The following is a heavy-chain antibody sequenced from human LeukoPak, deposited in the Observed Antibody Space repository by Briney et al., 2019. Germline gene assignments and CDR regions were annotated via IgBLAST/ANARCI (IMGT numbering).Heavy chain of an antibody. D-gene: IGHD3-22*01. J-gene: IGHJ3*02. CDR3: AKDIAMIVVVNAFDI. CDR1: GFTFSSYG. Sequence: GGSLRLSCAASGFTFSSYGMHWVRQAPGKGLEWVAVIWYDGSNKYYADSVKGRFTISRDNSKNTLYLQMNSLRAEDTAAYYCAKDIAMIVVVNAFDIWGQGTMVTVSS. V-gene: IGHV3-33*06. CDR2: IWYDGSNK.